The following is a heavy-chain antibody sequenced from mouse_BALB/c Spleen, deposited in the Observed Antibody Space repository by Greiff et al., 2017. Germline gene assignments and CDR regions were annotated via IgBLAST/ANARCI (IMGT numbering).Heavy chain of an antibody. Sequence: EVQRVESGGGLVQPGGSRKLSCAASGFTFSSFGMHWVRQAPEKGLEWVAYISSGSSTIYYADTVKGRFTISRDNPKNTLFLQMTSLRSEDTAMYYCARDGYYRSYYFDYWGQGTTLTVSS. D-gene: IGHD2-14*01. CDR3: ARDGYYRSYYFDY. V-gene: IGHV5-17*02. CDR1: GFTFSSFG. CDR2: ISSGSSTI. J-gene: IGHJ2*01.